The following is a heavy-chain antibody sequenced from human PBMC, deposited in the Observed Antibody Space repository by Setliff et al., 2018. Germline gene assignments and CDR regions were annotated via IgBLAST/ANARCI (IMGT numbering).Heavy chain of an antibody. D-gene: IGHD5-12*01. Sequence: PGGSLRLSCAASGFTFSSYAMSWVRQAPGKGLEWVSAISGSGGSTYYADSVKGRFTISRDNSKNTLYLQVNSLRAEDTAVYYCAKDSGYSSSASGFDYWGQGTLVTVSS. V-gene: IGHV3-23*01. J-gene: IGHJ4*02. CDR2: ISGSGGST. CDR1: GFTFSSYA. CDR3: AKDSGYSSSASGFDY.